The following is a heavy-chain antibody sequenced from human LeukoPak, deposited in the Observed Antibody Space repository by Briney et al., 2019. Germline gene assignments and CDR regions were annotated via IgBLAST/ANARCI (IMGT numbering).Heavy chain of an antibody. V-gene: IGHV3-20*04. J-gene: IGHJ6*03. D-gene: IGHD4-17*01. CDR3: ARDHRPDGYYYYMDV. Sequence: GGSLRLSCAASGFTFDDYGMSWVRQAPGKGLEWVSGINWNGGSTGYADSVKGRFTISRDNAKNSLYLQMNSLRAEDTALYYCARDHRPDGYYYYMDVWGKGTTVTVSS. CDR2: INWNGGST. CDR1: GFTFDDYG.